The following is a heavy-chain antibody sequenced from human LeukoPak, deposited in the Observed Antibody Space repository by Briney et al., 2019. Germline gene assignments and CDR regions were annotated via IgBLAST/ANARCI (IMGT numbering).Heavy chain of an antibody. CDR2: INHSGST. CDR1: GGSFSGYY. V-gene: IGHV4-34*01. D-gene: IGHD3-22*01. CDR3: ARRDYYDSSGYCPNFDY. Sequence: SETLSLTCAVYGGSFSGYYWSWIRQPPGKGLEWIGEINHSGSTNYNPSLKSRVTISVDTSKNQFSLKLSSVTAADTAVYYCARRDYYDSSGYCPNFDYWGQGTLVTVSS. J-gene: IGHJ4*02.